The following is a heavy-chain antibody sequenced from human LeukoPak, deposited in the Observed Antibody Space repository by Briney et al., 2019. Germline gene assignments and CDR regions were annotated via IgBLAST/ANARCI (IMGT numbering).Heavy chain of an antibody. Sequence: ASVKVSCKASGCTFTSYAMHWVRQAPGQRLEWMGWINAGNGNTKYSQKFQGRVTITRDTSASTAYMELSSLRSEDTAVYYCAREGSSWYREFDYWGQGTLVTVSS. CDR2: INAGNGNT. J-gene: IGHJ4*02. V-gene: IGHV1-3*01. CDR1: GCTFTSYA. D-gene: IGHD6-13*01. CDR3: AREGSSWYREFDY.